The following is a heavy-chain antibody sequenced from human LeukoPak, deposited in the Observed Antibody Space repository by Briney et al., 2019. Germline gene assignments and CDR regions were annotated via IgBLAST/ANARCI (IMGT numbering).Heavy chain of an antibody. J-gene: IGHJ4*02. D-gene: IGHD7-27*01. CDR1: GFTFSIYP. CDR3: ARLTGASDY. CDR2: ISFDGSNE. Sequence: GGSLRLSCAASGFTFSIYPIHWVRQAPGKGLEWVAVISFDGSNEYYADSVKGRFTISRDNSKNTLYLQMNSLIYEDTAVYYCARLTGASDYWGQGALVTVSS. V-gene: IGHV3-30*04.